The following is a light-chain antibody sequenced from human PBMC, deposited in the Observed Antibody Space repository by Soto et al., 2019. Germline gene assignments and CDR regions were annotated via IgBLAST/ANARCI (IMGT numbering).Light chain of an antibody. CDR1: QAVNTR. J-gene: IGKJ1*01. CDR2: LTS. Sequence: EIVLTQSPATLSSFPGDRVTLSCRASQAVNTRLAWYQHKPGQAPRLLIYLTSNRAAGIPARFSGSGSETDFTLTISDVEPEDFAVYYCHQRQSSHRTFGQGTKVDIK. V-gene: IGKV3D-11*01. CDR3: HQRQSSHRT.